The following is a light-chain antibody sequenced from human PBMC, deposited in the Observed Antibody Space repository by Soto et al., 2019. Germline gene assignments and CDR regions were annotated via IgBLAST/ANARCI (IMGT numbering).Light chain of an antibody. J-gene: IGKJ1*01. Sequence: IHMTQFPPTLPASVRDRVTITCRASQSISSYLNWYQQKPGKAPKLLIYAASSLQSGVPSGFSGSGSGTDFTLTIISLQPEDFVTYYCQQSYSTPRTFGQGTRVHIK. CDR3: QQSYSTPRT. CDR2: AAS. CDR1: QSISSY. V-gene: IGKV1-39*01.